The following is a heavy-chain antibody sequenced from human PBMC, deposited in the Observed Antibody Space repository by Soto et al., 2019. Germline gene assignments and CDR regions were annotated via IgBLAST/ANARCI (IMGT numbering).Heavy chain of an antibody. J-gene: IGHJ4*02. D-gene: IGHD4-17*01. CDR2: INGDGTST. CDR1: GFTFSSDW. CDR3: VRSYSDPPG. Sequence: EVHLVESGGGVVQPGGSLRLSCAASGFTFSSDWMHWVRQAPGKGLVWVSRINGDGTSTDYADSVKGRFTISRDNPKNTLYLQTNSLRAEDAAVYYCVRSYSDPPGWGQGPLVTVSS. V-gene: IGHV3-74*01.